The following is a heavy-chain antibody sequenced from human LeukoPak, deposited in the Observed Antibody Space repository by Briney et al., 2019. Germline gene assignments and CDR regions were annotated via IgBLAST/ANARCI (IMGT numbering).Heavy chain of an antibody. J-gene: IGHJ3*02. CDR1: GFTVSSNY. CDR2: IYSGGST. Sequence: GGSLRLSCAASGFTVSSNYMSWVRQAPGKGLEWVSVIYSGGSTYYADSVRGRFTISRHNSKNTLYLQMNSLRAEDTAVYYCARAPPYCSSTSCYPDAFDIWGQGTMVTVSS. V-gene: IGHV3-53*04. D-gene: IGHD2-2*01. CDR3: ARAPPYCSSTSCYPDAFDI.